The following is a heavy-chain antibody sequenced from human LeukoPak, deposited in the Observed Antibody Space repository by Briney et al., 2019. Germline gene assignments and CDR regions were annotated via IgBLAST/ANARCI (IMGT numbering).Heavy chain of an antibody. CDR2: INAGNGNT. J-gene: IGHJ4*02. CDR1: GYTFTSYA. V-gene: IGHV1-3*01. CDR3: ARDSYYYDSSGSIMLY. D-gene: IGHD3-22*01. Sequence: GASVKVSCKASGYTFTSYAMHWVRQAPGQRLEWMGWINAGNGNTKYSQKFQGRVTITRDTSASTAYMELSSLRSEDTAVYYCARDSYYYDSSGSIMLYWGQGTLVTVSS.